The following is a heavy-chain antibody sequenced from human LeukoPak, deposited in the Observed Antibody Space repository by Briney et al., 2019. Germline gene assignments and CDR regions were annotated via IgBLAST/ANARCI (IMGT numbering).Heavy chain of an antibody. CDR1: GFTFDDYA. Sequence: GGSLRLSCAASGFTFDDYAMHWVRQAPGKGLEWVSGISWNSGSIGYADSVRGRFTISRDNAKNSLYLQMNSLRAEDTAVYYCAKSGLNRFDYWGQGTLVTVSS. CDR2: ISWNSGSI. V-gene: IGHV3-9*01. J-gene: IGHJ4*02. D-gene: IGHD2-15*01. CDR3: AKSGLNRFDY.